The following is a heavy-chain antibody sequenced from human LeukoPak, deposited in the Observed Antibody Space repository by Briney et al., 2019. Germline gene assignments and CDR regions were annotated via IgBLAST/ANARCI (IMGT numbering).Heavy chain of an antibody. CDR3: ARSTLYDILTGYQKPVYYFDY. D-gene: IGHD3-9*01. CDR1: GFTFSSYS. CDR2: ISSSSSYI. J-gene: IGHJ4*02. Sequence: GGSLRLSCAAAGFTFSSYSMNWVRQAPGKGLECVSSISSSSSYIYYADSVKGRFTISRDNAKNSLYLQMNSLRAEDTAVYYCARSTLYDILTGYQKPVYYFDYWGQGTLVTVSS. V-gene: IGHV3-21*01.